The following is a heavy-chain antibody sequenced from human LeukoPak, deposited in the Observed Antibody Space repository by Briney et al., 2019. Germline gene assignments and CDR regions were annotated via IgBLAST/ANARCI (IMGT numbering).Heavy chain of an antibody. J-gene: IGHJ4*02. CDR1: GFTFSSYE. CDR3: ARTYPDYDFWSGYYRGAYYFDY. Sequence: GGSLRLYCAASGFTFSSYEMNWVRQAPGKGLEWVSYISSSCSTIYYADSVKGRFTISRDNAKNSLYLQMNSLRAEDTAVYYCARTYPDYDFWSGYYRGAYYFDYWGQGTLVTVSS. D-gene: IGHD3-3*01. V-gene: IGHV3-48*03. CDR2: ISSSCSTI.